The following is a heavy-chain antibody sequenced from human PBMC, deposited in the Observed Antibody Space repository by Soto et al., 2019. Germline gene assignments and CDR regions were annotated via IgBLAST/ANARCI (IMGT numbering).Heavy chain of an antibody. V-gene: IGHV3-23*01. CDR2: IGNSGTNT. Sequence: EMQLLESGGGLVQPGGSLRLSCAASGFTFSSYAMSWVRQAPGKGLEWVSTIGNSGTNTYYADSVRGRFTISRDNSKNTLSLQMNSLRAEDTAVYYCAKPRANSGISVAGVDYWGQGTLVTVSS. CDR1: GFTFSSYA. D-gene: IGHD6-19*01. J-gene: IGHJ4*02. CDR3: AKPRANSGISVAGVDY.